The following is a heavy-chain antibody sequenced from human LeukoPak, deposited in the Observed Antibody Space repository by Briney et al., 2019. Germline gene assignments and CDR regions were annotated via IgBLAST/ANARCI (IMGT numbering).Heavy chain of an antibody. J-gene: IGHJ4*02. D-gene: IGHD1-26*01. CDR3: ARVRFSGSYPNYFDC. Sequence: PGGSLRLSCAASGFTFSSYEMNWVRQAPGKGLEWVSSISSTSVYIYYADSVKGRFTISRDNAKNSLYLQMTSLRAEDTAVYYCARVRFSGSYPNYFDCWGQGTLVTVSS. CDR1: GFTFSSYE. CDR2: ISSTSVYI. V-gene: IGHV3-21*01.